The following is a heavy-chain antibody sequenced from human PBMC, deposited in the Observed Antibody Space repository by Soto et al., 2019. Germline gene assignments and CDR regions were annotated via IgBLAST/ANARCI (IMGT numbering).Heavy chain of an antibody. CDR1: GYTFTGYY. V-gene: IGHV1-2*04. CDR3: ARGSGIAAAGNFDY. D-gene: IGHD6-13*01. CDR2: INPNSGGT. Sequence: GASVKVSCKASGYTFTGYYMHWVRQAPGQGLEWMGWINPNSGGTNYAQKFQGWVTMTRDTSISTAYMELSRLRSDDTAVYYCARGSGIAAAGNFDYWGQGTLVTVSS. J-gene: IGHJ4*02.